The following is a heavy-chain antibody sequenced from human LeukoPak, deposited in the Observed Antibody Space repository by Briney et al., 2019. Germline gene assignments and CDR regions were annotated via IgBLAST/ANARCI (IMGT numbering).Heavy chain of an antibody. J-gene: IGHJ3*02. CDR3: AREGITGGFAFDI. V-gene: IGHV3-48*04. Sequence: GGSLRLSCVASGFTFNTYSMNWVRQAPGKGLEWISYISSGSGAMYYADSVQGRFTISRDNAKNSLYLQMNSLRAEDTAVYFCAREGITGGFAFDIWGQGTMVTVSS. D-gene: IGHD3-16*01. CDR1: GFTFNTYS. CDR2: ISSGSGAM.